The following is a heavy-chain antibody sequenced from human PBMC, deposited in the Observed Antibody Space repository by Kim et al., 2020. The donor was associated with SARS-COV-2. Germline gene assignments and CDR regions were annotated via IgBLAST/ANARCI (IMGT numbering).Heavy chain of an antibody. J-gene: IGHJ4*02. D-gene: IGHD3-22*01. CDR3: GRCPGQGSGYYWTLDY. V-gene: IGHV4-34*01. Sequence: SRKSRVTRSVDTSKNQFSLKLSSVTAADTAVYYCGRCPGQGSGYYWTLDYWGQGTLVTVSS.